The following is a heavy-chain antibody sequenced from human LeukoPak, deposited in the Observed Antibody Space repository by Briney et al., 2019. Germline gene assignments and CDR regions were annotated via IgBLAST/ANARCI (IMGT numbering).Heavy chain of an antibody. CDR1: GFPFSNFV. J-gene: IGHJ4*02. CDR2: ISNDGSNK. D-gene: IGHD3-22*01. CDR3: AKAPNYDSSGYPLDY. Sequence: GGSLRLSCAASGFPFSNFVMHWVRQAPGKGLEWVAVISNDGSNKYYLDSVKGRFTISRDNSKNTLYLRMNSLRAEDTAVYYCAKAPNYDSSGYPLDYWGQGTLVTVSS. V-gene: IGHV3-30*18.